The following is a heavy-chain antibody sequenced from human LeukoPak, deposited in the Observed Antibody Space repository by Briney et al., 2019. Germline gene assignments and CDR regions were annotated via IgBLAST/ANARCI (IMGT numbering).Heavy chain of an antibody. CDR3: AKLSGDILTGYYLYYFDY. D-gene: IGHD3-9*01. J-gene: IGHJ4*02. CDR1: GFTFSSYA. V-gene: IGHV3-23*01. Sequence: PGGSLRLSCAASGFTFSSYAMSWVRQAPGKGLEWVSAISGSGGSTYYADSVKGRFTISRDNSKNTLYLQMNSLRAEDTAVYCCAKLSGDILTGYYLYYFDYWGQGTLVTVSS. CDR2: ISGSGGST.